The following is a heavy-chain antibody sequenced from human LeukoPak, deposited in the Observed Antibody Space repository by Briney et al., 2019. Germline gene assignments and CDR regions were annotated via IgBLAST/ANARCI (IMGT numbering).Heavy chain of an antibody. D-gene: IGHD1-26*01. J-gene: IGHJ4*02. V-gene: IGHV3-48*03. CDR2: ISSSGSTI. CDR3: ARRRDSGSLQHFDY. CDR1: GFTLSSYE. Sequence: PGGSLRLSCAASGFTLSSYEMNWVRQAPGKGLEWVSYISSSGSTIYYADSVKGRFTISRDNAKNSLYLQMNSLRAEDTAVYYCARRRDSGSLQHFDYWGQGTLVTVSS.